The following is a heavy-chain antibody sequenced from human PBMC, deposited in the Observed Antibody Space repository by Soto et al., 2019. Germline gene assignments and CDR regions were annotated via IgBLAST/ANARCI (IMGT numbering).Heavy chain of an antibody. J-gene: IGHJ4*02. Sequence: QLQLQESGPGLVKPSETLSPTCSVSDDSINSDKYYWGWIRQPPGKGLEWIGSISYRGNAYYNPSLPTRITISLGNPTSQSSLKVKSVTAADSAVYFCARLEGRATISDYFDFWGPGALVTVSS. V-gene: IGHV4-39*01. D-gene: IGHD3-3*01. CDR2: ISYRGNA. CDR1: DDSINSDKYY. CDR3: ARLEGRATISDYFDF.